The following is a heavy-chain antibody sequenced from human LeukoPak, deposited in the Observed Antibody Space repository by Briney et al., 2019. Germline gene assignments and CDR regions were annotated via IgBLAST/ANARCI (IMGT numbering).Heavy chain of an antibody. J-gene: IGHJ5*02. Sequence: ASVTVSFKTSGYSFTDYYMHWVRQAPGQGLEWMGWISPNSGGTSSAQKFQGRVTMTRDTSITTVYMEVSWLTSDDTAIYYCARADRLHGGPYLIGPWGQGTLVTVSS. CDR3: ARADRLHGGPYLIGP. CDR2: ISPNSGGT. CDR1: GYSFTDYY. V-gene: IGHV1-2*02. D-gene: IGHD2-21*01.